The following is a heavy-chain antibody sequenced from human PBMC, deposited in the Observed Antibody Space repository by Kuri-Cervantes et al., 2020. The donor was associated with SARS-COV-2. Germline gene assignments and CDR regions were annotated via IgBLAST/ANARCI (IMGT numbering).Heavy chain of an antibody. CDR3: AKDRVGVQDF. J-gene: IGHJ4*02. Sequence: GESLKISCAASGFNFSRTDMHWVRQAPGKGLEWVAVISHDGKNKKCIASGKGRFTISRDNPQNTLYLHMKSLRSEDTAMYYCAKDRVGVQDFWSQGTLVTVSS. CDR1: GFNFSRTD. V-gene: IGHV3-30*18. CDR2: ISHDGKNK. D-gene: IGHD2-21*01.